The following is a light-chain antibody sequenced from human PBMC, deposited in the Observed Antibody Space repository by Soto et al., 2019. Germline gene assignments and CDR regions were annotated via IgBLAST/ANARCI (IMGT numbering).Light chain of an antibody. CDR2: EVT. V-gene: IGLV2-8*01. CDR3: GSHAGNSNLV. J-gene: IGLJ3*02. Sequence: QSVLTQPPSASGSPGQSVTISCTGTSTDVGAYNYVSWYQQHPGKAPKLMIYEVTKRPSGVPDRFSGSKSGNTASLTVSGLQIEDEADYYCGSHAGNSNLVFGGGTKVTVL. CDR1: STDVGAYNY.